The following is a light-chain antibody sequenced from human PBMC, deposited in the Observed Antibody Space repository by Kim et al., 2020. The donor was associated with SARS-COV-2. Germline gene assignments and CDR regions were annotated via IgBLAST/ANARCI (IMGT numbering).Light chain of an antibody. J-gene: IGLJ2*01. V-gene: IGLV3-21*04. CDR1: HIGSKS. Sequence: SYELTQPPAVSVSPGQTARMTCGGNHIGSKSVHWYQQKAGQAPVLVIFYDSDRPSGIPERFSGSNSENTATLTISRVEAGDEADYFCQAWDSDSDHMAFGGGTQLTVL. CDR2: YDS. CDR3: QAWDSDSDHMA.